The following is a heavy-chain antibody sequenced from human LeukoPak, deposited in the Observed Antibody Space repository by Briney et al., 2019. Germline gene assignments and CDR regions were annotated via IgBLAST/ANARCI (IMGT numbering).Heavy chain of an antibody. V-gene: IGHV4-4*02. CDR3: ARERGYSGYDPNWFDP. J-gene: IGHJ5*02. CDR2: IYHSGST. CDR1: GGSISSSNW. Sequence: SGTLSLTCAVSGGSISSSNWWSWVRQPPGKGLEWIGEIYHSGSTNYNPSLKSRVTISVDKSKNQFSLKLSSVTAADTAVYYCARERGYSGYDPNWFDPWGQGTLVTVSS. D-gene: IGHD5-12*01.